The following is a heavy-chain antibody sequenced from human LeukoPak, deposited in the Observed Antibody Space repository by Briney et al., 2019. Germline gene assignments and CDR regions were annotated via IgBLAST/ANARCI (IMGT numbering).Heavy chain of an antibody. Sequence: GGSLRLSCAGSGFIFNNYAMHWVRQPPGKGLEWVSGISWNSGSIDYADSVKGRFTISRDNSKNTLYLQMNSLRAEDTAVYYCAKTDYGDYAPPDYWGQGTLVTVSS. CDR2: ISWNSGSI. V-gene: IGHV3-9*01. D-gene: IGHD4-17*01. CDR1: GFIFNNYA. J-gene: IGHJ4*02. CDR3: AKTDYGDYAPPDY.